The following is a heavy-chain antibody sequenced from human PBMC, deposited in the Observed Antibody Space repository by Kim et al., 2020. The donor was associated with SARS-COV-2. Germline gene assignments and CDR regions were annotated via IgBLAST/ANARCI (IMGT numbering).Heavy chain of an antibody. CDR3: AKDFRERYYYYGMDV. V-gene: IGHV3-23*01. D-gene: IGHD1-1*01. J-gene: IGHJ6*02. Sequence: DSVKGRFTISRDNSKNTLYLQMNSLRAEDTAVYYCAKDFRERYYYYGMDVWGQGTTVTVSS.